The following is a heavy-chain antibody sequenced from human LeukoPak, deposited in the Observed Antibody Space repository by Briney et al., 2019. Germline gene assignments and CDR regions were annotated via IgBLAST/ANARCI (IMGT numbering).Heavy chain of an antibody. V-gene: IGHV3-21*01. J-gene: IGHJ5*02. D-gene: IGHD3-10*01. CDR3: ARDYGSAPGWFDP. CDR2: ISTSSSYI. Sequence: PGGSLRLSCAASGFTFSSYSVNWVRQAPGKGLEWVSSISTSSSYIYYADSVKGRFTISRDNAKNSLYLQMNSLRAEDTAVYYCARDYGSAPGWFDPWGQGTLVTVSS. CDR1: GFTFSSYS.